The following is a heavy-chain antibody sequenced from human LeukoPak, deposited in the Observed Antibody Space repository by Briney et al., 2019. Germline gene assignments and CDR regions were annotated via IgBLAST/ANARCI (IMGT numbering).Heavy chain of an antibody. V-gene: IGHV4-59*12. J-gene: IGHJ4*02. CDR3: ARDRYGDYVFDY. D-gene: IGHD4-17*01. CDR1: GGSISSYY. CDR2: IYYSGST. Sequence: SETLSLTCTVSGGSISSYYWSWIRQPPGKGLEWIGYIYYSGSTNYNPSLKSRVTISVDTSKNQFSLKLSSVTAADTAVYYCARDRYGDYVFDYWGQGTLVTVSS.